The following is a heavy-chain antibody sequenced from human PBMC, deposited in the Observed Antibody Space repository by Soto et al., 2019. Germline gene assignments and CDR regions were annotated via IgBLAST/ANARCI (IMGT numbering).Heavy chain of an antibody. CDR2: ISGSGGST. Sequence: PGGSLRLSCAASGFTFSSYAMSWVRQAPGKGLEWVSAISGSGGSTYYADSVKGRFTISRDNSKNTLYLQMNSLRAEDTAVYYCAKWDIVLMVYAIPPTYYYYGMDVWGQGTTVTVSS. CDR3: AKWDIVLMVYAIPPTYYYYGMDV. D-gene: IGHD2-8*01. J-gene: IGHJ6*02. CDR1: GFTFSSYA. V-gene: IGHV3-23*01.